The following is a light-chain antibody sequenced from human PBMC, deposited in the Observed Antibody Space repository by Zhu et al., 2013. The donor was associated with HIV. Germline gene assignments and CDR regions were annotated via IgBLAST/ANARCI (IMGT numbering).Light chain of an antibody. V-gene: IGKV3-20*01. CDR2: RAS. Sequence: EILLTQSPDTVSLFPGERATLSCRASQSVSGNYLAWYQQKPGQAPRLLISRASRKGHWHPRQVQWQVGLGQTSLSPSAACSLKISQFYFCQQYNNWPPWTFGQGTNVEI. CDR3: QQYNNWPPWT. CDR1: QSVSGNY. J-gene: IGKJ1*01.